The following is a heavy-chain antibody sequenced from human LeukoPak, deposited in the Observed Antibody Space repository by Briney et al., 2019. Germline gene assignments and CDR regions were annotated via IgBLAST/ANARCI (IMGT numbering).Heavy chain of an antibody. V-gene: IGHV3-74*01. J-gene: IGHJ4*02. Sequence: GGSLRLSCAASGFTFSAFWMHWVRQAPGKGLVWVSRINSDGSSTTYADSVKGRFTVSRDNAKNTLYLQMDSLRAEDSAVYYCARGLVHDTSGYYSDYWGQGILVTVSS. CDR1: GFTFSAFW. CDR3: ARGLVHDTSGYYSDY. D-gene: IGHD3-22*01. CDR2: INSDGSST.